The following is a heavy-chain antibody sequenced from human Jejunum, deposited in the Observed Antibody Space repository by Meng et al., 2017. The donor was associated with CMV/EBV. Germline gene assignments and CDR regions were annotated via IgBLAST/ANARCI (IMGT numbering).Heavy chain of an antibody. Sequence: SSSYWALIRQPPGKGLEWIGSLYYGGDTYYNPSLKSRVTISGDTSKNQFSLKLSSVTAADTAVYYCARETVAYCISSSCLDAFDIWGQGTMVTVSS. V-gene: IGHV4-39*07. CDR2: LYYGGDT. CDR1: SSSY. J-gene: IGHJ3*02. D-gene: IGHD2-2*01. CDR3: ARETVAYCISSSCLDAFDI.